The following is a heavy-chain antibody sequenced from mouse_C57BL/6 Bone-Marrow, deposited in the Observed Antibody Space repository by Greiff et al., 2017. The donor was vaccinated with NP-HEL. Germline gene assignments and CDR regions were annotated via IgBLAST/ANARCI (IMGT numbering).Heavy chain of an antibody. D-gene: IGHD1-1*01. V-gene: IGHV1-81*01. CDR2: IYPRSGNT. CDR3: ARKRYYYGSSYWYFDV. J-gene: IGHJ1*03. CDR1: GYTFTSYG. Sequence: VQLQQSGAELARPGASVKLSCKASGYTFTSYGISWVKQRTGQGLEWIGEIYPRSGNTYYNEKFKGKATLTADKSSSTAYMELRSLTSEDSAVYFCARKRYYYGSSYWYFDVWGTGTTVTVSS.